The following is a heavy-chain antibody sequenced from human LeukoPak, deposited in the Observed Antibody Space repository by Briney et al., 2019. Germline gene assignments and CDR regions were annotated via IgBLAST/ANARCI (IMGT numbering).Heavy chain of an antibody. Sequence: GGSLRLSCAASGFTFSSYAMSWVRQAPGKGLEWVSAISGSGGSTYYADSVKGRFTISRDNSKNTLYLQMNSLRAEDRAVYYCARGREWLRLGHWFAPWGQGTLVTVSS. V-gene: IGHV3-23*01. CDR1: GFTFSSYA. CDR2: ISGSGGST. D-gene: IGHD5-12*01. CDR3: ARGREWLRLGHWFAP. J-gene: IGHJ5*02.